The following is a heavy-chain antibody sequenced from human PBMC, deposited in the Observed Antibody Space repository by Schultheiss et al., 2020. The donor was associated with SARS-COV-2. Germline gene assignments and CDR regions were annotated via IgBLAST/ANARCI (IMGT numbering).Heavy chain of an antibody. Sequence: GESLKISCAASGLSIYSMNWVRQAPGKGLEWVSYISSSSPYTNYVDSVKGRFTISRDNAKNSLYLQMNSLRAEDTAVYYCARGHSGNYYTGLNHFDYWGQGTLVTVSS. J-gene: IGHJ4*02. CDR3: ARGHSGNYYTGLNHFDY. CDR1: GLSIYS. CDR2: ISSSSPYT. V-gene: IGHV3-21*05. D-gene: IGHD1-26*01.